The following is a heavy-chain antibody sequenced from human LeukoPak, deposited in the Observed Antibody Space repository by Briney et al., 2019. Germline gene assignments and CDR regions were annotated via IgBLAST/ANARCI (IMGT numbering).Heavy chain of an antibody. J-gene: IGHJ4*02. D-gene: IGHD6-6*01. CDR1: GYTFTRYY. V-gene: IGHV1-46*01. CDR3: ARGTIAARRPPMDY. CDR2: INLSGGST. Sequence: ASVKVSCLPSGYTFTRYYMHWVRQAPGQRREWMGIINLSGGSTSYAQKFQDRVTMTRDMSTSTVYMELSSLRCEDTAVYYCARGTIAARRPPMDYWGQGTLVTVSS.